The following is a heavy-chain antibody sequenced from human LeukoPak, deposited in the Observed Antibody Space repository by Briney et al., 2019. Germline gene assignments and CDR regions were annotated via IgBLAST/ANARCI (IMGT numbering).Heavy chain of an antibody. CDR2: IYSGGST. D-gene: IGHD6-19*01. CDR3: ARDSSVAALDY. J-gene: IGHJ4*02. Sequence: GGSLRLSCAASGFTFSSFSMSWVRQAPGKGLEWVSVIYSGGSTYYAGSVKGRFTISRDNSKNTLYLQMNSLRAEDTAVYYCARDSSVAALDYWGQGTLVTVSS. V-gene: IGHV3-66*01. CDR1: GFTFSSFS.